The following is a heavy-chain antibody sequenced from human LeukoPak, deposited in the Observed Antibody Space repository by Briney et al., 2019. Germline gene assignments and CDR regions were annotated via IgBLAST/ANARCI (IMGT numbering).Heavy chain of an antibody. V-gene: IGHV3-48*03. Sequence: LPGGSLRLSCAASGFTSSYFGMNWVRQAPGKGLEWLSYISLSGSTIYYADSVKGRFTISRANAKSSLYLQMNSLRAEDTAVYYCGRVGEGLRGPDTGRCFDYWGEGTLVTVSS. J-gene: IGHJ4*02. CDR1: GFTSSYFG. CDR3: GRVGEGLRGPDTGRCFDY. D-gene: IGHD2-8*02. CDR2: ISLSGSTI.